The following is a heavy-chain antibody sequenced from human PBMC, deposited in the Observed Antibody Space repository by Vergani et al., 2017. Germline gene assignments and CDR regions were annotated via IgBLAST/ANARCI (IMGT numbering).Heavy chain of an antibody. Sequence: QVQLVQSGAEVKKPGASVKVSCKASGYTFTGYYMHWVRQAPGQGLEWMGGIIPIFGTANYAQKFQGRVTITADESTSTAYMELSSLRSEDTAVYYCARVSTGLDPTNWFDPWGQGTLVTVSS. D-gene: IGHD6-19*01. CDR3: ARVSTGLDPTNWFDP. CDR1: GYTFTGYY. J-gene: IGHJ5*02. V-gene: IGHV1-69*01. CDR2: IIPIFGTA.